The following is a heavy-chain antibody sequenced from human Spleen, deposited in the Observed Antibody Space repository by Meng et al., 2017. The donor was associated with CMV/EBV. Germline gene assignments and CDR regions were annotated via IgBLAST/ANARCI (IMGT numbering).Heavy chain of an antibody. CDR2: ITASGGST. Sequence: GGSLRLSCAASEFTFTNYAMSWVRQAPGRGLAWVSAITASGGSTYYADSIKGRFTVSRDNSKNTLYLQMNSLRAEDTAVYYCVPYSYDKGLFDYWGQGTLVTVSS. CDR3: VPYSYDKGLFDY. D-gene: IGHD3-22*01. V-gene: IGHV3-23*01. J-gene: IGHJ4*02. CDR1: EFTFTNYA.